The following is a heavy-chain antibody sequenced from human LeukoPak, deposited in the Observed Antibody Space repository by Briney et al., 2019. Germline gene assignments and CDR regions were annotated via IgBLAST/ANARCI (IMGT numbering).Heavy chain of an antibody. V-gene: IGHV1-2*02. CDR3: ARGLWDDYDQTRFLNWFYP. CDR1: GHTFTAYY. J-gene: IGHJ5*02. D-gene: IGHD4-17*01. Sequence: ASVKVSCKASGHTFTAYYMHWVRQAPGQGLEWMGWINPNSGATNYVQKFQGRVTLTRDTSISTAYMELTRLTSDDTAVYYCARGLWDDYDQTRFLNWFYPWGQGTLVTVSS. CDR2: INPNSGAT.